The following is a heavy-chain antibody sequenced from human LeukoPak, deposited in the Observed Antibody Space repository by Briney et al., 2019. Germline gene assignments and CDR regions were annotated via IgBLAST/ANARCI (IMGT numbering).Heavy chain of an antibody. V-gene: IGHV3-30*02. D-gene: IGHD3-16*01. CDR3: AKDMRFDP. CDR2: IRYDGSIK. J-gene: IGHJ5*02. Sequence: PGGSLRLSCAASGFTFRNYGMHWVRLAPGKGLEWVAFIRYDGSIKYYVDSVKGRFTVSRDNSKNTLYLQMNSLRAEDTAVYYCAKDMRFDPWGQGTLVTVSS. CDR1: GFTFRNYG.